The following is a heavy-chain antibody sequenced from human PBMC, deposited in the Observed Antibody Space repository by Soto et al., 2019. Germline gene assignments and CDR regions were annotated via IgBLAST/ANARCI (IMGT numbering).Heavy chain of an antibody. CDR2: VSDDGGTT. Sequence: ESGGGLVQPGESLRLSCAASGFTFSNYAMSWVRQAPGKGLEWVSVVSDDGGTTFYADSVRARFTISRDNSKNTVDLQMNSLRAEDTAVYYCAKADTGHFRPFEYCGQGTLVTVSS. V-gene: IGHV3-23*01. CDR3: AKADTGHFRPFEY. D-gene: IGHD3-9*01. CDR1: GFTFSNYA. J-gene: IGHJ4*02.